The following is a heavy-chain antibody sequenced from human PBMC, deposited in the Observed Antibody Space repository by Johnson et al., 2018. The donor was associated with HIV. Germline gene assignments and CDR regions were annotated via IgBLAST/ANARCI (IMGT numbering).Heavy chain of an antibody. V-gene: IGHV3-9*01. D-gene: IGHD6-19*01. Sequence: VQLVESGGGLVQPGGSLRLSCATSGFSFDDYAMHWVRQGPGKGLEWVAGIGSNGLTIGYVDSVKGRFTISRDDATNSLYLRMDSLRAEDTAVYFCARDQGQWLTQVWDAFDIWAKGHWSPSL. CDR1: GFSFDDYA. CDR2: IGSNGLTI. CDR3: ARDQGQWLTQVWDAFDI. J-gene: IGHJ3*02.